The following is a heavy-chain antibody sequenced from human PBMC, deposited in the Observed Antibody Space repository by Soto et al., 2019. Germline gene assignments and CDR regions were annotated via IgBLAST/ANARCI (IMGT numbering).Heavy chain of an antibody. J-gene: IGHJ6*02. CDR2: ISSSGSTI. Sequence: GSLRLSGAASGFTFSSYEMNWVRQAPGKGLEWVSYISSSGSTIYYADSVKGRFTISRDNAKNSLYLQMNSLRAEDTAVYYCARELQTNYYGMDVWGQGTTVTVSS. D-gene: IGHD4-4*01. V-gene: IGHV3-48*03. CDR3: ARELQTNYYGMDV. CDR1: GFTFSSYE.